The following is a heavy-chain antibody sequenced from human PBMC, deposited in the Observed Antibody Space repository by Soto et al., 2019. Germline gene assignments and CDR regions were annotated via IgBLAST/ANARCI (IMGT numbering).Heavy chain of an antibody. Sequence: QVQLQESGPGLVKPSQTLSLTCTVSGGSISSGGYYWSWIRQHPGKGLEWIGYIYYSGSTYYNPSLKGRVTISVDTSKNQFSLKLSSVTAADTAVYYCAREARLNYYYSGMDVWGQGTTVTVSS. J-gene: IGHJ6*02. CDR3: AREARLNYYYSGMDV. D-gene: IGHD2-8*01. CDR2: IYYSGST. V-gene: IGHV4-31*03. CDR1: GGSISSGGYY.